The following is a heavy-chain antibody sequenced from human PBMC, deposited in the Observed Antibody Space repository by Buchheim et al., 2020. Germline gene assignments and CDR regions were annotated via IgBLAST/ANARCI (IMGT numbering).Heavy chain of an antibody. V-gene: IGHV3-30*18. D-gene: IGHD3-10*01. CDR3: AKAYYYGSGSYYSDLGYYYGMDV. J-gene: IGHJ6*02. CDR2: LSYPGRVK. Sequence: QVQLVESGGGVVQPGTSLRLSCGASGFTFNSYGMHWVRQAPGKGLEWVAVLSYPGRVKYYADSVKGRCTISRDNSKNMVFMQMDSLRAEDTAVYYCAKAYYYGSGSYYSDLGYYYGMDVWGQGT. CDR1: GFTFNSYG.